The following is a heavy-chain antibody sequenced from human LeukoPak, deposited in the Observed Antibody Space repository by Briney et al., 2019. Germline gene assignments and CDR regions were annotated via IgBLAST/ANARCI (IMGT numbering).Heavy chain of an antibody. Sequence: GGSLRLSCAASGFTFSSYAMSWVRQAPGKGLEWVSAISGSGGSTYYADSVKGRFTISRDNSKNTLYLQMNSLSAEHTAVYYCAKSSWYRSSWYPTPLDYWGQGTLVTVSS. J-gene: IGHJ4*02. CDR1: GFTFSSYA. CDR3: AKSSWYRSSWYPTPLDY. V-gene: IGHV3-23*01. D-gene: IGHD6-13*01. CDR2: ISGSGGST.